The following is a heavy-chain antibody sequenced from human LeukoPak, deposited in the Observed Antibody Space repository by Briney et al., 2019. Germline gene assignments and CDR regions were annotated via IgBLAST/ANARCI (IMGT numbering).Heavy chain of an antibody. J-gene: IGHJ4*02. CDR1: GFTFSGYS. V-gene: IGHV3-21*01. CDR2: ISSSSSYI. D-gene: IGHD5-12*01. Sequence: GGSLRLSCAASGFTFSGYSMNWVRQAPGKGLEWVSSISSSSSYIYYADSVKGRFTISRDNAKNSLYLQMNSLRAEDTAVYYCASVVDSKRDYWGQGTLVTVSS. CDR3: ASVVDSKRDY.